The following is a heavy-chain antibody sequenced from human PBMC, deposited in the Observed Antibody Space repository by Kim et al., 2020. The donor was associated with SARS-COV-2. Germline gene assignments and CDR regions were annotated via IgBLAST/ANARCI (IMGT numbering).Heavy chain of an antibody. CDR2: INHSGST. D-gene: IGHD6-13*01. Sequence: SETLSLTCAVYGGSFSGYYWSWIRQPPGKGLEWIGEINHSGSTNYNPSLKSRVTISVDTSKNQFSLKLSSVTAADTAVYYCARASRKKGIAAAGSFDYWGQGTLVTVSS. V-gene: IGHV4-34*01. J-gene: IGHJ4*02. CDR1: GGSFSGYY. CDR3: ARASRKKGIAAAGSFDY.